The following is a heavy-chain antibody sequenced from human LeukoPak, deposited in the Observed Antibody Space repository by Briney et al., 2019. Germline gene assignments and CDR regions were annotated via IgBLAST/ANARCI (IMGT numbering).Heavy chain of an antibody. Sequence: GGTLRLSCAASGFTFTTYAMSWVRQAPEKRLECVSTIRGGGDTTYYAHSAKGRFTISRDNSKNTLYLQMQSLRAEDTAVYYCAKGGSGSTFFDYWGQGTLGNVS. CDR3: AKGGSGSTFFDY. D-gene: IGHD6-13*01. V-gene: IGHV3-23*01. J-gene: IGHJ4*02. CDR2: IRGGGDTT. CDR1: GFTFTTYA.